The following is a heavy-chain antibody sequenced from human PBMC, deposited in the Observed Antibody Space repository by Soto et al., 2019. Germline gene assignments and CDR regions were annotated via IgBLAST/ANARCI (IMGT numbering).Heavy chain of an antibody. D-gene: IGHD3-10*01. CDR1: GYPFSSIG. CDR2: ISPDNRNT. Sequence: ASVKVACKASGYPFSSIGINWVRQAPGQGLEWMGWISPDNRNTIYAQRLQGRVTMTTDTSTSTAYMQLRSLRSDDTAVYFCARDLDGSGSYFTDYWGQGTLVTVSS. CDR3: ARDLDGSGSYFTDY. V-gene: IGHV1-18*01. J-gene: IGHJ4*02.